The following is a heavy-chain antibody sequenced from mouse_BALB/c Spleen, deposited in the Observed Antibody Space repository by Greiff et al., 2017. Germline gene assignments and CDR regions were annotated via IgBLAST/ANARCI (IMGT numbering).Heavy chain of an antibody. D-gene: IGHD2-1*01. J-gene: IGHJ1*01. CDR3: ARDYGNYGWYFDV. CDR2: INSNGGST. CDR1: GFTFSSYG. V-gene: IGHV5-6-3*01. Sequence: VQLKQSGGGLVQPGGSLKLSCAASGFTFSSYGMSWVRQTPDKRLELVATINSNGGSTYYPDSVKGRFTISRDNAKNTLYLQMSSLKSEDTAMYYCARDYGNYGWYFDVWGAGTTVTVSS.